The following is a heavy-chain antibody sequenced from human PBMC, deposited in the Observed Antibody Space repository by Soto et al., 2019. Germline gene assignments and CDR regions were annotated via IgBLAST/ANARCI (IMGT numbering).Heavy chain of an antibody. CDR1: GFTFSSYG. D-gene: IGHD6-6*01. Sequence: QVQLVESGGGVVQPGRSLRLSCAASGFTFSSYGMHWVRQAPGKGLEWVAVIWYDGSNKYYADSVKGRFTISRDNSKNTLCLQMTSLRADDTAVYYCAREEYSSSWGYYYYGMYVWGQGSTVTVSS. V-gene: IGHV3-33*01. CDR2: IWYDGSNK. J-gene: IGHJ6*02. CDR3: AREEYSSSWGYYYYGMYV.